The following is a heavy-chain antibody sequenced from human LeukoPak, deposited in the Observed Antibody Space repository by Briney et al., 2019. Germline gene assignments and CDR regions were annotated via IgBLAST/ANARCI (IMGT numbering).Heavy chain of an antibody. V-gene: IGHV4-34*01. CDR3: ARGLGLRMVRGVSSPGYYYYMDV. CDR2: INHSGST. Sequence: PSETLSLTCAVYGGSFSGYYWSWIRQPPGKGLEWIGEINHSGSTNYNPSLKSRVTISVDTSKNQFSLKLSSVTAADTAVYYCARGLGLRMVRGVSSPGYYYYMDVWGKGTTVTVSS. D-gene: IGHD3-10*01. J-gene: IGHJ6*03. CDR1: GGSFSGYY.